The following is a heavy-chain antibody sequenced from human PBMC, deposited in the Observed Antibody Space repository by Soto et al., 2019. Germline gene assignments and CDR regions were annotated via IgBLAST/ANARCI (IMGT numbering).Heavy chain of an antibody. CDR1: GFTFSSYE. D-gene: IGHD2-21*01. Sequence: PGGSLRLSXAASGFTFSSYEMNWVRQAPGKGLEWVSYITTSGSTIYYADSVKGRFTISRDNAKNSLYLQMNSLRAEDTAVYYCTRGNSPVDVYWGQGTLVTVSS. J-gene: IGHJ4*02. CDR3: TRGNSPVDVY. V-gene: IGHV3-48*03. CDR2: ITTSGSTI.